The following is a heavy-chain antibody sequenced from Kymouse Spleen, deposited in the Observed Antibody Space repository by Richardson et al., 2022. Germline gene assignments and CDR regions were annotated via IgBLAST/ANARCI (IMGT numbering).Heavy chain of an antibody. V-gene: IGHV4-34*01. J-gene: IGHJ6*02. CDR1: GGSFSGYY. Sequence: QVQLQQWGAGLLKPSETLSLTCAVYGGSFSGYYWSWIRQPPGKGLEWIGEINHSGSTNYNPSLKSRVTISVDTSKNQFSLKLSSVTAADTAVYYCARWEVAARGENYYGMDVWGQGTTVTVSS. CDR2: INHSGST. CDR3: ARWEVAARGENYYGMDV. D-gene: IGHD6-6*01.